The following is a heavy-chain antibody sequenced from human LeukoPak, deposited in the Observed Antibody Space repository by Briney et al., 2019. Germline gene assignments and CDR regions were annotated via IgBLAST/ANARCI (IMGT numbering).Heavy chain of an antibody. CDR2: LYSDGNT. V-gene: IGHV3-53*01. CDR1: GFTVITND. D-gene: IGHD1-14*01. CDR3: ARGVEPLAANTLAY. J-gene: IGHJ4*02. Sequence: GGSLRLSCAASGFTVITNDMTWVRQAPGKGLEWVSVLYSDGNTKYADSVQGRFTISRDNSKTTLYLEMNSLSPDDTAVYYCARGVEPLAANTLAYWGQGTLVTVSS.